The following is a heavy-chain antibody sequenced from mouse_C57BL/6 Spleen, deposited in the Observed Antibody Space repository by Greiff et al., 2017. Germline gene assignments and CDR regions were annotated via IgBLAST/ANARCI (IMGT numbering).Heavy chain of an antibody. CDR1: GYTFTSYW. CDR3: ARGGPWFAY. V-gene: IGHV1-69*01. Sequence: QVHVKQPGAELVMPGASVKLSCKASGYTFTSYWMHWVKQRPGQGLEWIGEIDPSDSYTNYNQKFKGKSTLTVDKSSSTAYMQLSSLTSEDSAVYYCARGGPWFAYWGQGTLVTVSA. CDR2: IDPSDSYT. J-gene: IGHJ3*01.